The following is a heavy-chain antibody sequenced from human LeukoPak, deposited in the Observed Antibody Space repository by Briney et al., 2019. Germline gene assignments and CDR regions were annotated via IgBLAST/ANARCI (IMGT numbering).Heavy chain of an antibody. CDR2: IYYSGST. V-gene: IGHV4-59*01. Sequence: SETLSLTCTVSGGSISSYYWGWIRQPPGKGLEWLGYIYYSGSTNYNPSLKSRVTISVDTSKNQFSLKLSSVTAADTAVYYCARAGGSLWFGEIPFDYWGQGTLVTVSS. J-gene: IGHJ4*02. CDR1: GGSISSYY. CDR3: ARAGGSLWFGEIPFDY. D-gene: IGHD3-10*01.